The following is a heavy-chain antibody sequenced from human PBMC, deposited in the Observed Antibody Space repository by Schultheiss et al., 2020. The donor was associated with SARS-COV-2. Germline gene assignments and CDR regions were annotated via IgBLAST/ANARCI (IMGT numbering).Heavy chain of an antibody. CDR1: GFTFTTSA. CDR3: AREGGRTEYWFDP. J-gene: IGHJ5*02. CDR2: INPNSGGT. D-gene: IGHD1-1*01. V-gene: IGHV1-2*02. Sequence: ASVKVSCKTSGFTFTTSAMQWVRQARGQRLEWIGWINPNSGGTNYAQKFQGRVTMTRDTSISTAYMELSRLRSDDTAVYYCAREGGRTEYWFDPWGQGTLVTVSS.